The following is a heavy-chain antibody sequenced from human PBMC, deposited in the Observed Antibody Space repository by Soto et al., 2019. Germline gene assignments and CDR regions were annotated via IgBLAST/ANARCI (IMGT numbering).Heavy chain of an antibody. V-gene: IGHV3-33*01. D-gene: IGHD2-2*01. J-gene: IGHJ3*01. CDR2: VWYDGSDK. CDR1: GFTFSNYG. CDR3: ARVKNCDSVSCYEGLDAFDL. Sequence: GGSLRLSCAASGFTFSNYGMHWVRQAPGKWLEWVAVVWYDGSDKYYADSVKGRFSISRDNSKNTLYLQMNSLRADDSALYYCARVKNCDSVSCYEGLDAFDLWGQGTMVTVSS.